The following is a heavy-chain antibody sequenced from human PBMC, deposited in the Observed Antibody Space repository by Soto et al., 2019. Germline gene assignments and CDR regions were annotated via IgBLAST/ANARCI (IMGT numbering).Heavy chain of an antibody. CDR1: GGSISSSSYY. Sequence: QLQLQESGPGLVKPSETLSLTCTVSGGSISSSSYYWGWIRQPPGKGLEWIGSIYYSGSTYYNPSLKSRVTISVDTSKNQFSLKLSSVTAADTAVYYCASPGRAGATQPFDYWGQGTLVTVSS. J-gene: IGHJ4*02. V-gene: IGHV4-39*01. D-gene: IGHD1-26*01. CDR2: IYYSGST. CDR3: ASPGRAGATQPFDY.